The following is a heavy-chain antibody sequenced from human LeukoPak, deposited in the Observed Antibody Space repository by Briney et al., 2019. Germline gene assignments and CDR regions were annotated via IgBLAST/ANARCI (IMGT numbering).Heavy chain of an antibody. D-gene: IGHD3-9*01. V-gene: IGHV4-34*01. J-gene: IGHJ4*02. CDR3: AMRTYYDILTGYSQFDY. CDR2: INHSGST. CDR1: GGSFSGYY. Sequence: SETLSLTCAVYGGSFSGYYWSWIRQPPGKGLEWIGEINHSGSTNYNPSLKSRVTISVDTSKNQFSLKLSSVTAADTAVYYCAMRTYYDILTGYSQFDYWGQGTLVTVSS.